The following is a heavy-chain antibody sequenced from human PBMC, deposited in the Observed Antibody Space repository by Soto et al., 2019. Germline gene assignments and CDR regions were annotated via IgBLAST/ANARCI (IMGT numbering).Heavy chain of an antibody. CDR1: GYTFTSYY. D-gene: IGHD6-6*01. CDR2: INPSGGST. CDR3: ARDQGSSSSANYFDY. V-gene: IGHV1-46*01. Sequence: ASVKVSCKASGYTFTSYYMHWVRQAPGQGLEWKGIINPSGGSTSYAQKFQGRVTMTRDTSTSTVYMELSSLRSEDTAVYYCARDQGSSSSANYFDYWGQGTLVTVSS. J-gene: IGHJ4*02.